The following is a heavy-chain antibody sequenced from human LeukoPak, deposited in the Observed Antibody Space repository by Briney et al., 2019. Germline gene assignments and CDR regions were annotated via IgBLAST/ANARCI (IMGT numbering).Heavy chain of an antibody. J-gene: IGHJ4*02. D-gene: IGHD3-10*01. CDR2: INKDGSEK. CDR1: GFTLSVYW. Sequence: PGGSLRLSCAVSGFTLSVYWMRWVRQAPGKGREWVASINKDGSEKQYVDSVKGRFTISRDNAKNSVYLQMTSLGAEDTAVYYCATYTQYFGAPGTDYWGLGTLVTVSS. V-gene: IGHV3-7*01. CDR3: ATYTQYFGAPGTDY.